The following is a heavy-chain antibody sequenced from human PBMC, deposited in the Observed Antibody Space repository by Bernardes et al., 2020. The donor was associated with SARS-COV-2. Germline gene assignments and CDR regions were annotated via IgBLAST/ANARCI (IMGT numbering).Heavy chain of an antibody. CDR3: AGGFCTYTNCRSLRH. CDR1: DFTVTTNY. V-gene: IGHV3-53*01. Sequence: GGSLRLSYAASDFTVTTNYLSWVRQAPGKGLEWVSLIYSGGDTHYSDSVKGRFTISRDKTTNTVDLQMNSLRAEDTAGYYFAGGFCTYTNCRSLRHWGQGTLVTVSS. CDR2: IYSGGDT. D-gene: IGHD3-16*01. J-gene: IGHJ1*01.